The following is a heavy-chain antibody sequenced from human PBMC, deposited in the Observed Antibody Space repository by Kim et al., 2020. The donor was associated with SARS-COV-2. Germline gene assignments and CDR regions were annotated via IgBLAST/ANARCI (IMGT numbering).Heavy chain of an antibody. V-gene: IGHV1-18*01. J-gene: IGHJ5*02. CDR1: GYTFTSNG. D-gene: IGHD5-12*01. CDR2: ISAYNGNT. CDR3: ARLIPHWGIVATKGWSDP. Sequence: ASVKVSCKASGYTFTSNGINWVRQAPGQGLEWMGWISAYNGNTNYAQKFQGRVTMTTDTSTSTAYMELRSLRSDDTAVYYCARLIPHWGIVATKGWSDPWGQGTLVTVSS.